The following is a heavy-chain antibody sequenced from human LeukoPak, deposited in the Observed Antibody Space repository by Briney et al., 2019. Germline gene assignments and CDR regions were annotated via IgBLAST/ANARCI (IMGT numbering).Heavy chain of an antibody. Sequence: SETLSLTCAVSGGSISSSNWWTWVCQPPGKGLEWIGEIYHSGSTDYNPSLKSRVTISIDKSKNLLSLKLSSVTAADTAVYYCARQPGSYYFAAFDIWGQGTMVTVSS. CDR1: GGSISSSNW. V-gene: IGHV4-4*02. CDR2: IYHSGST. CDR3: ARQPGSYYFAAFDI. D-gene: IGHD1-26*01. J-gene: IGHJ3*02.